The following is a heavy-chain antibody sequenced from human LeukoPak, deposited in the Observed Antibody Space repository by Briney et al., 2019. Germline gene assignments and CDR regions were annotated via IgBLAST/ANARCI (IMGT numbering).Heavy chain of an antibody. V-gene: IGHV1-2*02. CDR1: GYTFTGYY. Sequence: ASVKVSCKASGYTFTGYYMHWVRQAPGQGLEWMGWINPNSGGTNSAQKFQGRVTMTRDTSISTAYMELSRLRSDDTAVYYCANGLAGYYVSSSWGQGTLVTVSS. CDR2: INPNSGGT. J-gene: IGHJ4*02. CDR3: ANGLAGYYVSSS. D-gene: IGHD3-10*02.